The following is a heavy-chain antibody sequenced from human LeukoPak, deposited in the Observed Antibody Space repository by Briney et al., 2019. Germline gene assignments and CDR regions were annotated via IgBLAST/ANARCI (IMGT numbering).Heavy chain of an antibody. D-gene: IGHD2-8*01. CDR2: MSGSGTTI. J-gene: IGHJ1*01. CDR3: ARENSGTSAEYFQH. CDR1: GFIFRNYD. Sequence: PGGLQRPSCAASGFIFRNYDMNWVRQAPGKGLERASYMSGSGTTIDSAESVKGRFTISRDNAENSLYLQMNSLRAEDTAVYYCARENSGTSAEYFQHWGQGTLVSVSS. V-gene: IGHV3-48*03.